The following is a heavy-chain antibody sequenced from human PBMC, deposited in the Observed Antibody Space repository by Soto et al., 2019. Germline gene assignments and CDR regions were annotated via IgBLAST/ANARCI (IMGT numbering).Heavy chain of an antibody. CDR2: IIPILGIA. CDR1: GGTFSSYT. J-gene: IGHJ6*03. Sequence: ASVKVSCKASGGTFSSYTISWVRQAPGQGLEWMGRIIPILGIANYAQKFQGRVTITADKSTSTAYMELSSLRFEDTAVYYCVSHNLNIVVVPAYYYYYYMDVWGKGTTVTVSS. CDR3: VSHNLNIVVVPAYYYYYYMDV. D-gene: IGHD2-2*01. V-gene: IGHV1-69*02.